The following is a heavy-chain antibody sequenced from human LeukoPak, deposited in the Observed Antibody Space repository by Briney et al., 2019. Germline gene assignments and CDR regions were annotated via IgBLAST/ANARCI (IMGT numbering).Heavy chain of an antibody. Sequence: GGSLRLSCAASGFTVSSNYMNWVRQAPGKGLEWVSIIYTVGTTYYADSVKGRFTISRDISKNTLYLQMNSLTAEDTAVYYCVTSTVTAPDYWGQGTLVTVSS. CDR1: GFTVSSNY. D-gene: IGHD4-17*01. CDR2: IYTVGTT. CDR3: VTSTVTAPDY. J-gene: IGHJ4*02. V-gene: IGHV3-53*01.